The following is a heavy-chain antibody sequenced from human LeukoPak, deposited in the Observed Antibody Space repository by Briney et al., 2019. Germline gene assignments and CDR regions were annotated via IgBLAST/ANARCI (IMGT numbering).Heavy chain of an antibody. Sequence: PSETLSLTCAVYGGSFSGYYWSLIRQPPGKGLEWIGEINHSGSTNYNPSLKSRVTISVDTSKNQFSLKLSSVTAADTAVYYCARGWFRYYDILTGPPVFEYWGQGTLVTVSS. V-gene: IGHV4-34*01. CDR2: INHSGST. J-gene: IGHJ4*02. CDR1: GGSFSGYY. CDR3: ARGWFRYYDILTGPPVFEY. D-gene: IGHD3-9*01.